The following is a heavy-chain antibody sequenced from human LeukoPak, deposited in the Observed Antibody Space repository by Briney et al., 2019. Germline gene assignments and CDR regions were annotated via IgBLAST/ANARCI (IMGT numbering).Heavy chain of an antibody. J-gene: IGHJ5*02. D-gene: IGHD6-19*01. V-gene: IGHV4-39*07. CDR1: GGPISSSSYY. Sequence: SETLSLTCTVSGGPISSSSYYWGWIRQPPGKGLEWIGSIYYSGSTYYNPSLKSRVTISVDTSKNQFSLKLSSVTAADTAVYYCARGGSSSGWFINNWFDPWGQGTLVTVSS. CDR3: ARGGSSSGWFINNWFDP. CDR2: IYYSGST.